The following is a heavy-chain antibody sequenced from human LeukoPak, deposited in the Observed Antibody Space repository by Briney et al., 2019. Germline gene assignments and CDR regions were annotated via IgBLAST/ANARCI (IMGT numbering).Heavy chain of an antibody. CDR3: ARDTRIRQVGADAFDI. Sequence: PGRSLRLSCAASGFTFSSYGMHWVRQAPGKGLEWVAVISYDGSNKYYADSVKGRFTISRDNSKNTLYLQMNSLRSDDTAVYYCARDTRIRQVGADAFDIWGQGTMVTVSS. V-gene: IGHV3-30*03. CDR1: GFTFSSYG. CDR2: ISYDGSNK. D-gene: IGHD1-26*01. J-gene: IGHJ3*02.